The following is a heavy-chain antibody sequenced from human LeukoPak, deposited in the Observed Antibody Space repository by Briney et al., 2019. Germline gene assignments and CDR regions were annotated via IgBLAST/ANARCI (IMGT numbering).Heavy chain of an antibody. J-gene: IGHJ4*02. CDR2: TYYRSKWYY. CDR1: GDSVSDKNGA. Sequence: SQTLSLTCAISGDSVSDKNGAWNWVRQSPSRGLEWLGRTYYRSKWYYDYAPSFNGRITINPDASNNQFSLLLSPVTPDDTAVYYCARDLGNTGWYTFDYWGQGTLVTVSS. CDR3: ARDLGNTGWYTFDY. V-gene: IGHV6-1*01. D-gene: IGHD6-19*01.